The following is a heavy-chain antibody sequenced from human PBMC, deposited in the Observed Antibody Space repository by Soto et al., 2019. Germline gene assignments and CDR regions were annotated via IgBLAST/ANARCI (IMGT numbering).Heavy chain of an antibody. CDR3: IRGFYGLDV. V-gene: IGHV3-64D*08. Sequence: GGSLRLSCSASVFTLSGRSMHWVRQAPGKGLEYVSGVSPNGDNKYYTDSVKGRFTISRDNSKNTLYLQMSSLRPEDTAVFYCIRGFYGLDVWGQGTTVTVSS. J-gene: IGHJ6*02. CDR2: VSPNGDNK. CDR1: VFTLSGRS.